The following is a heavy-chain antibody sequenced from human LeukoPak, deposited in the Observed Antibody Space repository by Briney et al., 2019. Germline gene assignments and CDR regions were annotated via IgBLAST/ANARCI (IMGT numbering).Heavy chain of an antibody. D-gene: IGHD3-16*02. Sequence: PSETLSLTCTVSGGSISSSSYYWGWIRQPPGKGLEWIGSIYYSGSTYYNPSLKSRVTISVDTSKNQFSLKLSSVTAADTAVYYCAREDQKGIYDYVWGSYRRKALFDYWGQGTLVTVSS. CDR2: IYYSGST. J-gene: IGHJ4*02. CDR1: GGSISSSSYY. V-gene: IGHV4-39*07. CDR3: AREDQKGIYDYVWGSYRRKALFDY.